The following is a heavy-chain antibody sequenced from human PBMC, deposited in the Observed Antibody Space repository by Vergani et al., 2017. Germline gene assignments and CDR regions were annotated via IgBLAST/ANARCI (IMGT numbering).Heavy chain of an antibody. Sequence: VQLVESGGGVVQPGRSLRLSCAASGFNFGYYAMHWVRQAPGRGLEWVSVISDSGGSTYYADSVKGRFTVSRDNSKNTLYLQMNSLRVEDTGVYYCARARCIETCYMSNCLDSWGQGTLVTVSS. CDR1: GFNFGYYA. CDR2: ISDSGGST. V-gene: IGHV3-23*04. J-gene: IGHJ5*01. CDR3: ARARCIETCYMSNCLDS. D-gene: IGHD3-9*01.